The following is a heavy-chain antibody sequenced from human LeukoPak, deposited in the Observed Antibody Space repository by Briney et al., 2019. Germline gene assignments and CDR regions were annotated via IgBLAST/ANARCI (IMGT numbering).Heavy chain of an antibody. D-gene: IGHD3-9*01. CDR2: ITDSGSTI. V-gene: IGHV3-11*01. Sequence: PGGSLRLSCAASGFTFRDYNMNWVRQAPGKGLEWVSYITDSGSTIHYADSVNGRFTISRDNAKNSLYLQMNSLRAEDSAVCYCARSIGLTGGGVDVWGRGTTVTVSS. CDR3: ARSIGLTGGGVDV. CDR1: GFTFRDYN. J-gene: IGHJ6*02.